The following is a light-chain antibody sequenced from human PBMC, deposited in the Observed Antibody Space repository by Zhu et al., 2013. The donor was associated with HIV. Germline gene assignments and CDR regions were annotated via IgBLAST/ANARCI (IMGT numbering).Light chain of an antibody. J-gene: IGLJ2*01. CDR1: SSDVGGYNY. CDR3: CSYAGSYTFEVV. Sequence: QSALTQPRSVSGSPGQSVTISCTGTSSDVGGYNYVSWYQLHPGKAPKFMIYDVSKRPSGVPDRFSGSKSGDTASLTISGLQAEDEADYYCCSYAGSYTFEVVFGGGTKLTVL. CDR2: DVS. V-gene: IGLV2-11*01.